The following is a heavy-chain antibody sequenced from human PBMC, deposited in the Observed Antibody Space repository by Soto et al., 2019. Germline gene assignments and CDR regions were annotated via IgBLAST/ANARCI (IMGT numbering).Heavy chain of an antibody. CDR1: GFTFSSYA. D-gene: IGHD6-13*01. CDR3: AKDFDYSSSFSDY. J-gene: IGHJ4*02. Sequence: GGSLRLSCAVSGFTFSSYAMSWVRQAPGKGLGWVSAISASGTSTYYADSVKGRYTISRDNSRSTLYLQMNSLRAEDTAVYYCAKDFDYSSSFSDYWGQGTLVTVS. V-gene: IGHV3-23*01. CDR2: ISASGTST.